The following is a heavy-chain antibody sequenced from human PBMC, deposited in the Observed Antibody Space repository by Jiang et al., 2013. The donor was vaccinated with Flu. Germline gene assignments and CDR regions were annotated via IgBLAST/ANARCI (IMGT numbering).Heavy chain of an antibody. Sequence: GSGLVKPSETLSLTCTVSGGSISNYYWAWIRQPAGKRLEWIGRIYTSGSTYYNPSLKSRVTMSVDTSKNQFSLKVTSVTAADTAVYYCARDQYYYDTTGYYLGDIWGQGTLVTVSS. CDR3: ARDQYYYDTTGYYLGDI. CDR1: GGSISNYY. V-gene: IGHV4-4*07. CDR2: IYTSGST. J-gene: IGHJ4*02. D-gene: IGHD3-22*01.